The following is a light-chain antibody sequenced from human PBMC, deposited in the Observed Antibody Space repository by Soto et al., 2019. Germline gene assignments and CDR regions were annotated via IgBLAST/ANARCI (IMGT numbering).Light chain of an antibody. V-gene: IGLV7-43*01. CDR3: LLNDGALWV. J-gene: IGLJ3*02. CDR2: STS. CDR1: TGAVTSGYY. Sequence: QAVVTQETSLTVSPGGTVTLTCASSTGAVTSGYYPNWFQQKPGQAPRALIYSTSNKYSWTPARFSGSLLGGKAALTLSGVQPEDEADYYCLLNDGALWVFGGGTKLTVL.